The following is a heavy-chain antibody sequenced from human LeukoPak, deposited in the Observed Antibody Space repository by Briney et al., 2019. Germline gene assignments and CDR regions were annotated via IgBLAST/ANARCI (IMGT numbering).Heavy chain of an antibody. Sequence: ASVKVSCKASGYTFTGYYMHWVRQAPGQGLEWMGWINPNNGGTKYAQKFQGRVTMTRDMSISTAYMDLSRVRSDDTAVYYCARSGGATDFDFWAQGTLVTVSS. CDR1: GYTFTGYY. CDR2: INPNNGGT. D-gene: IGHD1-26*01. CDR3: ARSGGATDFDF. V-gene: IGHV1-2*02. J-gene: IGHJ4*02.